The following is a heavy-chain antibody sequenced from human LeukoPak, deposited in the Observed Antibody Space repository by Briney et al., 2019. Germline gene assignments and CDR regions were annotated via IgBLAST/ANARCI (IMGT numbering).Heavy chain of an antibody. CDR2: IYPGDSDT. D-gene: IGHD4-17*01. Sequence: GESLKISCKGSGYSFTSYWIGWVRQMPGKGLEWMGIIYPGDSDTRYSPSFQGQVTISADKSISTAYMELSRLRSDDTAVYYCARGHDYGDYVGREFYGMDVWGQGTTVTVSS. CDR1: GYSFTSYW. V-gene: IGHV5-51*01. CDR3: ARGHDYGDYVGREFYGMDV. J-gene: IGHJ6*02.